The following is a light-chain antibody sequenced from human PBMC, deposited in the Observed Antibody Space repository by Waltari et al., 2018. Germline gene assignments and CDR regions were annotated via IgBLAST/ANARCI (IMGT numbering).Light chain of an antibody. V-gene: IGKV4-1*01. CDR3: QQYHSRALT. Sequence: DFVMTQSPDSLAVSLGERATINCKSSQSVLSSPDNRNYLAGFQQKPGQPHKLLIYWASIRGSGVPDRVRGSGSGTDFTLTIRILQTEDVAVYYCQQYHSRALTFGGGTTVEIK. CDR1: QSVLSSPDNRNY. J-gene: IGKJ4*01. CDR2: WAS.